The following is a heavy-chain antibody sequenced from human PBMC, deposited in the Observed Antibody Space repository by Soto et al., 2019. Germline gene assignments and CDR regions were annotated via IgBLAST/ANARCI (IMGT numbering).Heavy chain of an antibody. CDR3: ARPYDSTQGGPPRNWYFDL. CDR1: GYSCTSYW. J-gene: IGHJ2*01. Sequence: LKISCKGSGYSCTSYWIGWVRQMPGKGLEWMGIIYPGDSDTRYSPSFQGQVTISADKSISTAYLQWSSLKASDTAMYYCARPYDSTQGGPPRNWYFDLWGRGTLVTVSS. D-gene: IGHD3-22*01. CDR2: IYPGDSDT. V-gene: IGHV5-51*01.